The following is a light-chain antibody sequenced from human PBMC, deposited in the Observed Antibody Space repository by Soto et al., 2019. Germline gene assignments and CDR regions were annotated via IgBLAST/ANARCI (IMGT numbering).Light chain of an antibody. Sequence: QSVLTQPPSASGTPGQRVTISCSGSGSNIGRNSVSWYQQLPGAAPKLLIYNNNQRPSGVLDRFSGSKSGASGFLAISGLQSGDAADYYCAAWDDSLNGYVFGSGTKLTVL. CDR2: NNN. J-gene: IGLJ1*01. CDR3: AAWDDSLNGYV. CDR1: GSNIGRNS. V-gene: IGLV1-44*01.